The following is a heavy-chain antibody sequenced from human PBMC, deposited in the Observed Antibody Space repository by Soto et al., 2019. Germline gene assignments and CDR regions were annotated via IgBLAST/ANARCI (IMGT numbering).Heavy chain of an antibody. D-gene: IGHD2-8*01. Sequence: EVQLLESGGGLVQPGGSLRLSCAASGFTFINYAMIWVRQAPGKGLECVSTISGGGDGTYYADSVKGHFTISRDNSKNTLYLQMNSLRAEDTAIYYCAKKGLGSLKSFCSNSDCHYAFDLWGQGTVVTVSS. J-gene: IGHJ3*01. V-gene: IGHV3-23*01. CDR1: GFTFINYA. CDR3: AKKGLGSLKSFCSNSDCHYAFDL. CDR2: ISGGGDGT.